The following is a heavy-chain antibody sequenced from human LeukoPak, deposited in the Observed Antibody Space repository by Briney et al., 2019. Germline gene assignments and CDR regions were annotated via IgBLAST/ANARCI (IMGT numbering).Heavy chain of an antibody. Sequence: GGSLRLSCVASGFIFSDYYMSWIRQAPGKGLEWISYISASSGYTKYADSVKGRFTISRDNAKNSLYLEMNSLRAEDTAVYYCARDWSPNWFDPWGQGTLVTVSS. V-gene: IGHV3-11*06. CDR2: ISASSGYT. CDR1: GFIFSDYY. J-gene: IGHJ5*02. CDR3: ARDWSPNWFDP.